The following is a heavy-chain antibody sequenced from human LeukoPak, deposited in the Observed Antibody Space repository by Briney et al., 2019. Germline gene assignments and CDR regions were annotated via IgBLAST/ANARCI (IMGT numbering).Heavy chain of an antibody. CDR2: VTSSGRTP. D-gene: IGHD3-10*01. V-gene: IGHV3-23*01. CDR3: AKDRPNFYETSGAYYKPKGDF. CDR1: GFTFNTCG. Sequence: GGSLRLSCAASGFTFNTCGMSWVRQAPEKGLEWVASVTSSGRTPYYADSVRGRFTISRDNSKNTLYLQMNSLRGEDTAVYYCAKDRPNFYETSGAYYKPKGDFWGQGSLVTVSS. J-gene: IGHJ4*02.